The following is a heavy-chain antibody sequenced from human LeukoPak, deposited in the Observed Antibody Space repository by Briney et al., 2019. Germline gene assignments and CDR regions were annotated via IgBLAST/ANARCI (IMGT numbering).Heavy chain of an antibody. Sequence: PSETLSLTCTVSGGSISNYYWNWIRQPPGKGLEWIGYIYDSGSTNYNPSLKSRVTISVDTSKNQFSLKLSSVTAADTAVYYCAGHCSSSSCYGLDYWGQGTLVTVSS. CDR2: IYDSGST. D-gene: IGHD2-2*01. CDR3: AGHCSSSSCYGLDY. J-gene: IGHJ4*02. V-gene: IGHV4-59*01. CDR1: GGSISNYY.